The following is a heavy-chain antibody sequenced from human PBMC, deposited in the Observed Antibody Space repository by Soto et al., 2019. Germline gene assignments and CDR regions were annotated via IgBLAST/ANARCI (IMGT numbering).Heavy chain of an antibody. D-gene: IGHD3-10*01. V-gene: IGHV3-9*01. Sequence: GGSLRLSCAASGFTFDDYAMHWVRQAPGKGLEWVSGISWNSGSIGYADSVKGRFTISRDNAKNSLYLQMNSLRAEDTALYYCAKDRGFQPSAYGSGRTYYYMDVWGKGTTVTVSS. CDR3: AKDRGFQPSAYGSGRTYYYMDV. J-gene: IGHJ6*03. CDR2: ISWNSGSI. CDR1: GFTFDDYA.